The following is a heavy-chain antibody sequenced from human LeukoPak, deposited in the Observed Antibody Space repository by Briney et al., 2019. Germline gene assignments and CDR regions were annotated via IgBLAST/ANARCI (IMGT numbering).Heavy chain of an antibody. CDR1: GGSFSGYY. CDR2: INHSGST. V-gene: IGHV4-34*01. Sequence: NPSETLSLTCAVCGGSFSGYYWSWIRQPPGKGLEWIGEINHSGSTNYNPSLKSRVTISVDTSKNQFSLKLSSVTAADTAVYYCARGRYYDFWSGYLYRFDPWGQGTLVTVSS. CDR3: ARGRYYDFWSGYLYRFDP. J-gene: IGHJ5*02. D-gene: IGHD3-3*01.